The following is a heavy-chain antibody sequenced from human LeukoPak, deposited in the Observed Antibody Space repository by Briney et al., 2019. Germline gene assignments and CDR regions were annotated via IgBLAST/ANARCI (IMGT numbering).Heavy chain of an antibody. CDR1: GFTFSSYS. Sequence: GGSLRLSCAASGFTFSSYSMNWVRQVPGKGLEWVSSISSSSSYIYYADSVKGRFTISRDNAKNSLYLQMNSLRAEDTAVYYCARDWEAYGYYYMDVWGKGTTVTVSS. V-gene: IGHV3-21*01. CDR3: ARDWEAYGYYYMDV. D-gene: IGHD1-26*01. CDR2: ISSSSSYI. J-gene: IGHJ6*03.